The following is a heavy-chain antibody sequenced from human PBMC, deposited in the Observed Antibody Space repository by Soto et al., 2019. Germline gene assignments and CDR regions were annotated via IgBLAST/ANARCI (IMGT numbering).Heavy chain of an antibody. CDR1: GYTFTSYG. J-gene: IGHJ3*02. V-gene: IGHV1-18*01. CDR3: ARGSYYYDSSGYQKDAFDI. Sequence: ASVKVSCKASGYTFTSYGISWVRRAPGQGLEWMGWISAYNSNTNYAQKLQGRVTMTTDTSTSTAYMELRSLRSDDTAVYYCARGSYYYDSSGYQKDAFDIWGQGTMVTVSS. D-gene: IGHD3-22*01. CDR2: ISAYNSNT.